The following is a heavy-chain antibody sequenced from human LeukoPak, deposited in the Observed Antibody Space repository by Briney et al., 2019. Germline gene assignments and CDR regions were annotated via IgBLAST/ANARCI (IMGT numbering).Heavy chain of an antibody. Sequence: PGRSLRLSCAASGFTFSSYGMHWVRQAPGKGLEWVAVISYDGSNKYYADSVKGRFTISRDNSKNTLYLQMNSLRAEDTAVYYCAKELLTVTTKHFDYWGQGTLVTVSS. D-gene: IGHD4-17*01. J-gene: IGHJ4*02. CDR2: ISYDGSNK. CDR1: GFTFSSYG. V-gene: IGHV3-30*18. CDR3: AKELLTVTTKHFDY.